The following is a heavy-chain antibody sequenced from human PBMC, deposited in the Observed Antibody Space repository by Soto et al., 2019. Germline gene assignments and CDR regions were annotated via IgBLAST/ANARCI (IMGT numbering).Heavy chain of an antibody. V-gene: IGHV5-51*01. CDR2: IYPGDSDT. Sequence: GESLKISCKGSGYSFTTYLIGWVRQMPGKGPEWMGIIYPGDSDTRYSPSFQGQVTISADKSISTAYLQWSSLKASDTAMYYCATLLSTGSSVADYPFDHWGQGTLVTVSS. J-gene: IGHJ4*02. CDR1: GYSFTTYL. CDR3: ATLLSTGSSVADYPFDH. D-gene: IGHD5-12*01.